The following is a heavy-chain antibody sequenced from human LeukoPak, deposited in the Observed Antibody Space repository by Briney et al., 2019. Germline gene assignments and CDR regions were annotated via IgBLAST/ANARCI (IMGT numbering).Heavy chain of an antibody. CDR1: GGSISSYY. V-gene: IGHV4-59*01. Sequence: SETLSLTCTVSGGSISSYYWSWIRQPPGKGLEWIGYIYYGGSTNYNPSLKSRATISVDTSKNQFSLKLNSVTAADTAVYYCASEAAAGHFDYWGQGTLVTVSS. CDR3: ASEAAAGHFDY. D-gene: IGHD6-13*01. J-gene: IGHJ4*02. CDR2: IYYGGST.